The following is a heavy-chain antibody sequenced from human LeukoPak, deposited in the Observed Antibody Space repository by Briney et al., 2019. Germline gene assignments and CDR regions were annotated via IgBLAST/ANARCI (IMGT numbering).Heavy chain of an antibody. CDR3: ARGPDIVVVVAAAPGWFDP. V-gene: IGHV3-48*03. J-gene: IGHJ5*02. D-gene: IGHD2-15*01. Sequence: GGSLRLSCAASGFTFSSYEMNWVRQAPGKGLEWVSYISRSGSTIYYADSVKGRFTISRDNAKNSLYLQMNSLRAEDTAVYYCARGPDIVVVVAAAPGWFDPWGQGTLVTVSS. CDR1: GFTFSSYE. CDR2: ISRSGSTI.